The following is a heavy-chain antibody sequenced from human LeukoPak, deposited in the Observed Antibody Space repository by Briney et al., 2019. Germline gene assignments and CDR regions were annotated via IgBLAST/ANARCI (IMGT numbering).Heavy chain of an antibody. CDR3: ARASITMVRGVYFDY. Sequence: GASVKVSCKASEYTFTSYYMHWVRQAPGQGLEWMGIINPSGGSTSYAQKFQGRVTMTRDMSTSTVYMELSSLRSEDTAVYYCARASITMVRGVYFDYWGQGTLVTVSS. CDR1: EYTFTSYY. D-gene: IGHD3-10*01. J-gene: IGHJ4*02. V-gene: IGHV1-46*01. CDR2: INPSGGST.